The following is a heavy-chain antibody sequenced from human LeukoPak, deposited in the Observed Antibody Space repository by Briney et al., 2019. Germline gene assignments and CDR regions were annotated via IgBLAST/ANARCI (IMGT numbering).Heavy chain of an antibody. J-gene: IGHJ4*02. CDR3: AKVRKRELPDY. CDR1: GFTISSNY. V-gene: IGHV3-53*01. D-gene: IGHD1-26*01. CDR2: IYSGGRT. Sequence: GGSLRLSCTASGFTISSNYMSWVRQAPGKGLEWVSLIYSGGRTYHADSVKGRFTISRDNSKNTLYLQMNSLRAEDTAVYYCAKVRKRELPDYWGQGTLVTVSS.